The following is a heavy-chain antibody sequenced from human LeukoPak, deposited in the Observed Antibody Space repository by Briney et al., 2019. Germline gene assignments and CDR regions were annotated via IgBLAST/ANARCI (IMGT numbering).Heavy chain of an antibody. D-gene: IGHD3-10*01. CDR3: ARDGSMVRGVIQYYFDY. J-gene: IGHJ4*02. V-gene: IGHV3-33*01. CDR1: GFTFSSYG. Sequence: GGSLRLSCAASGFTFSSYGMHWVRQAPGKGLEWVGVIWYDGSNKYYADSVKGRFTISRDNSKNTLYLQMNSLRAEDTAVYYCARDGSMVRGVIQYYFDYWGQGTLVTVSS. CDR2: IWYDGSNK.